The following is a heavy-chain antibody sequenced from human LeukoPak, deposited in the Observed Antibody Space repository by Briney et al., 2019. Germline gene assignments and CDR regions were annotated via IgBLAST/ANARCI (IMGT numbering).Heavy chain of an antibody. CDR3: ARRLTDYWSLDL. CDR1: SGSISGYH. CDR2: IYYSGST. Sequence: SETLSLTCTVSSGSISGYHWNWIRQPPGKGLEWTGYIYYSGSTSYNPSLKSRVTISVDTSKSQFSLKLSSVTAADTAVYYCARRLTDYWSLDLWGRGTLVTVSS. D-gene: IGHD7-27*01. J-gene: IGHJ2*01. V-gene: IGHV4-59*08.